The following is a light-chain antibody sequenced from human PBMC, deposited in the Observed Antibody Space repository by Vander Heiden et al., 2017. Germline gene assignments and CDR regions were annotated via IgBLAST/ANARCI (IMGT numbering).Light chain of an antibody. CDR1: QGISSY. CDR3: QQLNSYPPST. Sequence: DIQLTQSPSFPSASVGDRVTITCRASQGISSYLAWYQQKPGKAPKLLIYAASTLQSGVPSRFSGSGSGTEFTLTISSLQPEDFATYYCQQLNSYPPSTFGQGTKVEIK. CDR2: AAS. V-gene: IGKV1-9*01. J-gene: IGKJ1*01.